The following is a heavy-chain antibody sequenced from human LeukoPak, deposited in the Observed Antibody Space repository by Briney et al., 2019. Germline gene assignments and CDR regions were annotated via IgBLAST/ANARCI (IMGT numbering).Heavy chain of an antibody. CDR1: GGSISSGDYY. J-gene: IGHJ5*02. V-gene: IGHV4-30-4*01. Sequence: SQTLSLTCTVSGGSISSGDYYWSWIRQPPGKGLEWIGYIDYSGSTYYNPSLKSRVTISVDTSKNQFSLKLSSVTAADTAVYYCARGCTSRGVIIRRHWFDPWGQGTLVTVPS. CDR2: IDYSGST. CDR3: ARGCTSRGVIIRRHWFDP. D-gene: IGHD3-10*01.